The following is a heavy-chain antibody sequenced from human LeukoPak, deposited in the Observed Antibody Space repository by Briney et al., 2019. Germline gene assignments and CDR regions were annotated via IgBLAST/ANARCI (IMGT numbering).Heavy chain of an antibody. CDR2: IYYSGRT. V-gene: IGHV4-30-4*01. Sequence: PSETLSLPCTVPGGSIRSGDYYGSWIRQPPGKGLEWIGHIYYSGRTYYNPSLKSRVTISVDTSKNQCSLKLSSVTAADTAVYYCARGGGYSYGTFDYWGQGTLVTVSS. D-gene: IGHD5-18*01. CDR1: GGSIRSGDYY. CDR3: ARGGGYSYGTFDY. J-gene: IGHJ4*02.